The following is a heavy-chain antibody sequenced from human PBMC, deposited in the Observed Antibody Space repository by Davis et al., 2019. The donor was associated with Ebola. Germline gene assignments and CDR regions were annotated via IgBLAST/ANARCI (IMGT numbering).Heavy chain of an antibody. D-gene: IGHD6-19*01. J-gene: IGHJ5*02. V-gene: IGHV1-2*02. Sequence: ASVKVSCKASGYTFTGYYMHWVRQAPGQGLEWMGWINPNSGGTNYAQKFQGRVTMTRDTSISTAYMELSRLRSDDTAVYYCARDGSSGGLYNWFDPWGQGTLVTVSS. CDR1: GYTFTGYY. CDR2: INPNSGGT. CDR3: ARDGSSGGLYNWFDP.